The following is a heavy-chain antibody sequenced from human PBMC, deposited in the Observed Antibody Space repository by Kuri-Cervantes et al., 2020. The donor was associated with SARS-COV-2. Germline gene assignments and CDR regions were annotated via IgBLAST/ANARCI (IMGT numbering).Heavy chain of an antibody. V-gene: IGHV1-18*01. D-gene: IGHD1-26*01. J-gene: IGHJ3*02. CDR2: ISAYNGNT. Sequence: ASVKVSCKASGCTFTSYGISWVRQAPGQGLEWMGWISAYNGNTNYAQKLQGRVTMTTDTSTSTAYMELRSLRSDDTAVYYCARSELLNDAFDIWGQGTMVTVSS. CDR3: ARSELLNDAFDI. CDR1: GCTFTSYG.